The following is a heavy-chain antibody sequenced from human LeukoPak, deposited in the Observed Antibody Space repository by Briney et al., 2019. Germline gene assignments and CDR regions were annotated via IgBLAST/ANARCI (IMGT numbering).Heavy chain of an antibody. CDR2: INHSGST. V-gene: IGHV4-34*01. CDR1: GGSFSGYY. CDR3: ARGRKYYHDSSGYYSFDY. Sequence: SETLSLTCAVYGGSFSGYYWSWIRQPPGKGLEWIGEINHSGSTNYNPSLKSRVTISVDTSKNQFSLKLSSVTAADTAVYYCARGRKYYHDSSGYYSFDYWGQGTLVTVSS. J-gene: IGHJ4*02. D-gene: IGHD3-22*01.